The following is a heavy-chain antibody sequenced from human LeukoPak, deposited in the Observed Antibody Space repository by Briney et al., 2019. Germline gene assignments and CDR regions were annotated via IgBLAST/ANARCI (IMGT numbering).Heavy chain of an antibody. CDR1: GGSFSGYY. D-gene: IGHD3-10*01. CDR3: ARDRRKEFGWFDP. CDR2: INHSGST. J-gene: IGHJ5*02. Sequence: PSETLSLTCAVYGGSFSGYYWSWIRQPPGKGLEWIGEINHSGSTNYNPSLKSRVTISVDTSKNQFSLKLSSVTAADTAVYYCARDRRKEFGWFDPWGQGTLVTVSS. V-gene: IGHV4-34*01.